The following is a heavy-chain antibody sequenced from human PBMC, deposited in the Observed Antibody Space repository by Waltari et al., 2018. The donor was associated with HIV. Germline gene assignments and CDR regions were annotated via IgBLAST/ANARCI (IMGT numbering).Heavy chain of an antibody. Sequence: QVQLQESGPGLVKPSQTLSLTCTVSGGSISSGSSYWTWVRQPAGKGLEWIGRIYTSGSTNYNPSLKSRVTISVDTSKNQFSLKLSSVTAADTAVYYCATFYWGPGAFDIWGQGTMVTVSS. CDR2: IYTSGST. V-gene: IGHV4-61*02. J-gene: IGHJ3*02. CDR3: ATFYWGPGAFDI. D-gene: IGHD3-9*01. CDR1: GGSISSGSSY.